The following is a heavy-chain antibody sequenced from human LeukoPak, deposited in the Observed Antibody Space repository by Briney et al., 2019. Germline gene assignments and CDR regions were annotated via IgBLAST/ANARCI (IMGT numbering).Heavy chain of an antibody. CDR1: GDSISSGDYY. J-gene: IGHJ3*02. V-gene: IGHV4-61*02. Sequence: SETLSLTCTVSGDSISSGDYYWSWIRQPAGKGLEWIGRISSSGSTNYNPSLKSRVTISVETSKNQFSLKLSSVTAADTAVYFCARGSYFYDSSGAFDIWGQGTMVTVSS. D-gene: IGHD3-22*01. CDR2: ISSSGST. CDR3: ARGSYFYDSSGAFDI.